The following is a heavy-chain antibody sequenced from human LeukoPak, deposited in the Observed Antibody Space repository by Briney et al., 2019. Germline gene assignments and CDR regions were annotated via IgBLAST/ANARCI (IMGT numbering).Heavy chain of an antibody. Sequence: PSETLSLTCTVSGGSISSYYWSWIRQPAGKGLEWIGRIYTSGSTNHNPSLKSRVTMSVDTSKNQFSLKLSSVTAADTAVYYCARGRVVRGYNWFDPWGQGTLVTVSS. D-gene: IGHD3-10*01. CDR1: GGSISSYY. CDR2: IYTSGST. CDR3: ARGRVVRGYNWFDP. J-gene: IGHJ5*02. V-gene: IGHV4-4*07.